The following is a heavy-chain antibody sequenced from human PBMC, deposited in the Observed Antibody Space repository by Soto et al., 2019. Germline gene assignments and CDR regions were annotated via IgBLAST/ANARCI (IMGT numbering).Heavy chain of an antibody. Sequence: PSETLSLTCAVYGGSFSGYYWSWIRQPPGKGLEWIGEINHSGSTNYNPSLKSRVTISVDTSKNQFSLKLSSVTAADTAVYYCAGYDYSNQLYYYYYYGMDVWGQGTTVTVSS. D-gene: IGHD4-4*01. CDR3: AGYDYSNQLYYYYYYGMDV. V-gene: IGHV4-34*01. J-gene: IGHJ6*02. CDR1: GGSFSGYY. CDR2: INHSGST.